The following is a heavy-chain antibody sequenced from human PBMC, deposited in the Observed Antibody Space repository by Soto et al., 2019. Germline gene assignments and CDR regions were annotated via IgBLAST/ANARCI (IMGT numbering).Heavy chain of an antibody. CDR1: GGSISSSSYY. CDR2: IYYSGST. V-gene: IGHV4-39*01. J-gene: IGHJ6*02. CDR3: ARARYYYDSSGFYYYYGMDV. D-gene: IGHD3-22*01. Sequence: SETLSLTCTVSGGSISSSSYYWGWIRQPPGKGLEWIGSIYYSGSTYYNPSLKSRVTISVDTSKNQFSLKLSSVTAADTAVYYCARARYYYDSSGFYYYYGMDVWGQGTTVTVSS.